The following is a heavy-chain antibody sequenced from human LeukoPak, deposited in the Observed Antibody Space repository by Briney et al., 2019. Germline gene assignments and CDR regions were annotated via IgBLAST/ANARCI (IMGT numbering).Heavy chain of an antibody. CDR1: GFTFSSYG. V-gene: IGHV3-30*03. Sequence: GGSLRLSCAASGFTFSSYGMHWVRQAPGKGLEWVAVISYDGSNKYYADSVKGRFTISRDNSKNTLYLQMNSLRAEDTAVYYCASGLTWELLGPDAFDIWGQGTMVTVSS. CDR3: ASGLTWELLGPDAFDI. CDR2: ISYDGSNK. J-gene: IGHJ3*02. D-gene: IGHD1-26*01.